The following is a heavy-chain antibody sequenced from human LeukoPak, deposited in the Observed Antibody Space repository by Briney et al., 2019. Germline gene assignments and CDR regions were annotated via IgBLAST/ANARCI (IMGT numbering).Heavy chain of an antibody. CDR1: GGSFSGYY. D-gene: IGHD1-26*01. V-gene: IGHV4-34*01. Sequence: PSETLSLTCAVYGGSFSGYYWSWIRQPPGKGLEWIGEINHSGSTNYNPSLKSRVTMSVDTSKNQFSLKLSSVTAADTAVYYCATTARYRLNWFDPWGQGTLVTVSS. CDR2: INHSGST. CDR3: ATTARYRLNWFDP. J-gene: IGHJ5*02.